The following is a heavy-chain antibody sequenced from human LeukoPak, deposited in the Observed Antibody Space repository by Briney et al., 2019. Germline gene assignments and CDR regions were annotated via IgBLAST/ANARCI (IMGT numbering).Heavy chain of an antibody. Sequence: GGSLRLSCEASGFTFNNYDMHWVRRAPGKGLDWVTFISYDGSKEHYADSVKGRFTISRDNSKKTLYLQMNSLKTEDTAVYYCARKYTTSYYSIDYWGQGTLVTVSS. CDR2: ISYDGSKE. V-gene: IGHV3-30*04. CDR1: GFTFNNYD. D-gene: IGHD3-10*01. CDR3: ARKYTTSYYSIDY. J-gene: IGHJ4*02.